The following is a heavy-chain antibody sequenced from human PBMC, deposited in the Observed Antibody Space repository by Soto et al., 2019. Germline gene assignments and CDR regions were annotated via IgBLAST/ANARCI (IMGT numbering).Heavy chain of an antibody. CDR3: AKDLSSGWSLGWDY. CDR2: ISYDGSNK. CDR1: GFTFSSYG. V-gene: IGHV3-30*18. J-gene: IGHJ4*02. Sequence: QVQLVESGGGVVQPGRSLRLSCAASGFTFSSYGMHWVRQAPGKGLEWVAVISYDGSNKYYADSVKGRFTISRDNSKNTLYLQMNSLRAEDTAVYYCAKDLSSGWSLGWDYWGQGTLVTVSS. D-gene: IGHD6-19*01.